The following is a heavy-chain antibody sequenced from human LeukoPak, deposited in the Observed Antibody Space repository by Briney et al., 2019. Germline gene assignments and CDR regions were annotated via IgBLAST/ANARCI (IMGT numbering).Heavy chain of an antibody. CDR3: ARDGYSSSWPYYFDY. V-gene: IGHV1-18*01. J-gene: IGHJ4*02. D-gene: IGHD6-13*01. CDR1: GYTFTTYG. Sequence: GASVTVSCKASGYTFTTYGICWVRQAPGQGLEWIGWISAYHGHTNYAQKVQGRVTMATDTSTSTAYMELRSLRSDDTAVYYCARDGYSSSWPYYFDYWGQGTLVTVSS. CDR2: ISAYHGHT.